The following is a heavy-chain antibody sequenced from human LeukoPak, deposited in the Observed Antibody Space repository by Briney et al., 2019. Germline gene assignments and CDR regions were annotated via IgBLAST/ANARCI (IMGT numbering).Heavy chain of an antibody. D-gene: IGHD4-17*01. Sequence: PGGSLRLSCAASGFTVSSNDMSWVRQAPGKGLEWVANIKQDGSEKYYVDSVKGRFTISRDNAKNSLYLQMNSLRAEDTAVYYCARDEYGLFDYWGQGTLVTVSS. CDR3: ARDEYGLFDY. CDR1: GFTVSSND. V-gene: IGHV3-7*01. J-gene: IGHJ4*02. CDR2: IKQDGSEK.